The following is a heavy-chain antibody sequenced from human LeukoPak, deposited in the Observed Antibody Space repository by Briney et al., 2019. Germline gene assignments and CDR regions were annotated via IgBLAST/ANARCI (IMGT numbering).Heavy chain of an antibody. CDR2: ISGSGGST. D-gene: IGHD6-19*01. V-gene: IGHV3-23*01. CDR1: GFTFSSYA. J-gene: IGHJ6*03. CDR3: AKALLVAGTKGYYYMDV. Sequence: PGGSLRLSCAASGFTFSSYAMSWVRQAPGKGLEWVSAISGSGGSTYYADSVKGRFTISRDNSKNTLYLQMNSLRAEDTAVYYCAKALLVAGTKGYYYMDVWGKGTTVTVSS.